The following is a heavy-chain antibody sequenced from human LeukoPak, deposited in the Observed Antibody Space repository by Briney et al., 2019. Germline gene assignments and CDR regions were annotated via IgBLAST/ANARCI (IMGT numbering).Heavy chain of an antibody. D-gene: IGHD2-2*01. CDR1: GFTFSDYA. CDR3: TKSPACSEGYFEY. Sequence: GGSLRLSCAASGFTFSDYAMSWVRQAPGKGLEWVSSFSDVSYSANSVKGRFTISKDNAKNTLYLQMNGLRVEDTAVDYCTKSPACSEGYFEYCGQGTLVTVSS. J-gene: IGHJ4*02. CDR2: FSDVS. V-gene: IGHV3-23*01.